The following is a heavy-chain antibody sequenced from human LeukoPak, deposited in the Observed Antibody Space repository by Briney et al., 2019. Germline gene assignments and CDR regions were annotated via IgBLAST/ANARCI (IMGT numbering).Heavy chain of an antibody. CDR3: AVSSSWVNFDY. CDR1: GYTFTSYG. J-gene: IGHJ4*02. CDR2: INANNGNT. V-gene: IGHV1-18*01. D-gene: IGHD6-13*01. Sequence: ASVKVSCKASGYTFTSYGITWVRQAPGQGLEWMGWINANNGNTNYAQKFQGRVTMTRDTSTSTVYMELSSLRSEDTAVYYCAVSSSWVNFDYWGQGTLVTVSS.